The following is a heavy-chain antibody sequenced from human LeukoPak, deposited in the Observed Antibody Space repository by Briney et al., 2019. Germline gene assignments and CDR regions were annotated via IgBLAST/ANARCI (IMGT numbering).Heavy chain of an antibody. CDR3: ARARDIVLMVYGLDY. CDR1: GYTFTSYY. CDR2: INPSGGST. J-gene: IGHJ4*02. D-gene: IGHD2-8*01. Sequence: ASVKVSCKASGYTFTSYYMHWVRQAPGQGLEWMGIINPSGGSTSYAQKFQGRVTMTRDTSTSTVYMELSSLRSEDTAVYYCARARDIVLMVYGLDYWGQGTLVTVSS. V-gene: IGHV1-46*01.